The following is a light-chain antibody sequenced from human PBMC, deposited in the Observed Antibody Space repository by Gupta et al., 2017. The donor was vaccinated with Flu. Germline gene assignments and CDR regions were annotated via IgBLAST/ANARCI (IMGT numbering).Light chain of an antibody. J-gene: IGLJ3*02. Sequence: QSVLPQPPSVSVPPGQKVTLSRSGSSSNIGKNFVSWYQQLPGTAPKLLIYDNSNRYSGTPERFSGSKSGTSATLDITGVQTGDEADYYCGAWDSTLSAWVFGGGTKLTVL. V-gene: IGLV1-51*01. CDR2: DNS. CDR3: GAWDSTLSAWV. CDR1: SSNIGKNF.